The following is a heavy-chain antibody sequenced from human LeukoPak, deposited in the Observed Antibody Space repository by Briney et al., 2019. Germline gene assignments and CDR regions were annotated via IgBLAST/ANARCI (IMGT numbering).Heavy chain of an antibody. Sequence: SETLSLTCTVSGYSISSGYYWGWIRQPPGKGLEWIGSVYSSGSTYYNPSLQSRVTISVDTSKSHFSLRLHSVTAADTAVYYCARIGIFGVVIHFDSWGQGILVTVSS. CDR2: VYSSGST. J-gene: IGHJ4*02. D-gene: IGHD3-3*01. CDR1: GYSISSGYY. V-gene: IGHV4-38-2*02. CDR3: ARIGIFGVVIHFDS.